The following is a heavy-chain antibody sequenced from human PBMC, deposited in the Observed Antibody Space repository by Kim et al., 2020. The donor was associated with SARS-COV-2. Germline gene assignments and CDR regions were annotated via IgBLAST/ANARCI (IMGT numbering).Heavy chain of an antibody. D-gene: IGHD3-10*01. CDR3: ARSRYGSGSYLSDY. J-gene: IGHJ4*02. CDR1: GFTFSSYS. CDR2: ISSSSSTI. Sequence: GGSLRLSCAASGFTFSSYSMNWVRQAPGKGLEWVSYISSSSSTIYYADSVKGRFTISRDNAKNSLYLQMNSLRDEDTAVYYCARSRYGSGSYLSDYWGQGTLVTVSS. V-gene: IGHV3-48*02.